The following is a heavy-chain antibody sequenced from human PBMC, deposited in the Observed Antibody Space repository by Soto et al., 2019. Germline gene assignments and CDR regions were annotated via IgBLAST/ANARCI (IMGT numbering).Heavy chain of an antibody. J-gene: IGHJ4*02. Sequence: CGPTVLNPAEILTLTCSIPGFSLSDLRLGVGWIRQPPGKGLEWLAHIFANDKTTYSTSPKTRLFTTRNTTKRQVLQTITNLDPEDTGTYYCARMRASGTYFDLFENWGQGTLVTVSS. CDR1: GFSLSDLRLG. CDR3: ARMRASGTYFDLFEN. V-gene: IGHV2-26*03. D-gene: IGHD1-26*01. CDR2: IFANDKT.